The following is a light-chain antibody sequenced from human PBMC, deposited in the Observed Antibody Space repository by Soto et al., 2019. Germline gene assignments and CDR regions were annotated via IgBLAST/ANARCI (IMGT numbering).Light chain of an antibody. V-gene: IGKV3-11*01. CDR1: QTIIKY. Sequence: RTPLPLAAGESAPLSCRASQTIIKYLAWYQQKPGQAPRLLIYDSSTRATGIPAKFSGSGFGTDFTLTISSLEPDDSAVYYCQQCNSWPLTFGQGTRLAI. CDR2: DSS. J-gene: IGKJ5*01. CDR3: QQCNSWPLT.